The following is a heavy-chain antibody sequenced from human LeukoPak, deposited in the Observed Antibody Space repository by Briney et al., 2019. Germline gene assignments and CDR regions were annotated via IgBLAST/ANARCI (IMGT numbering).Heavy chain of an antibody. CDR3: AKGPLRGVIKGPIDF. CDR1: GFTFSSYA. J-gene: IGHJ4*02. D-gene: IGHD3-10*01. Sequence: GGSLRLSCAASGFTFSSYAMTWVRQAPGKGLDWVSGLSGGGSSGVSTYYADSVKGRFTISRDNSKNPLYLQRNSLRAEDTAIYYCAKGPLRGVIKGPIDFWGQGTLVTVSS. CDR2: LSGGGSSGVST. V-gene: IGHV3-23*01.